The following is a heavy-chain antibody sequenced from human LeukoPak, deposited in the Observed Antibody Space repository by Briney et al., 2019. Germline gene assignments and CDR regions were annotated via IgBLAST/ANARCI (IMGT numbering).Heavy chain of an antibody. V-gene: IGHV3-30-3*01. CDR1: GFTFSSYA. Sequence: GGSLRLSCAASGFTFSSYAMHWVRQAPGKGLEWVAVISYDGSNKYYADSVKGRFTISRDNSKNTLYLQMNSLRAEDTAVYYCARGPLTSGYYYMRGTPYYFDYWGQGTQVTVSS. J-gene: IGHJ4*02. CDR2: ISYDGSNK. CDR3: ARGPLTSGYYYMRGTPYYFDY. D-gene: IGHD3-22*01.